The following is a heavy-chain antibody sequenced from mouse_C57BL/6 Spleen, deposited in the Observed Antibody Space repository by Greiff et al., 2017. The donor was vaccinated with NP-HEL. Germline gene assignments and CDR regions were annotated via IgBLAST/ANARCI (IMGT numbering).Heavy chain of an antibody. V-gene: IGHV14-2*01. CDR3: ASRLITTVVAGAMDY. CDR1: GFNIKDYY. D-gene: IGHD1-1*01. CDR2: IDPEDGET. Sequence: EVQLQESGAELVKPGASVKLSCTASGFNIKDYYMHWVKQRTEQGLEWIGRIDPEDGETKYAPKFQGKATITADTSSNTAYLQLSSLTSEDTAVYYCASRLITTVVAGAMDYWGQGTSVTVSS. J-gene: IGHJ4*01.